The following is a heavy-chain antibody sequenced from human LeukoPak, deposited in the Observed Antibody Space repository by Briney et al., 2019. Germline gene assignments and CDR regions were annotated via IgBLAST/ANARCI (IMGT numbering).Heavy chain of an antibody. D-gene: IGHD3-10*01. Sequence: GGSHRLSCAASGFSFSDAWMSWVRQIPGKGLEWVGRIESKTDGGTTDYAAPVKGRFTISRDASTNTLYLQMNSLKSEDTAVYYCTTYGSGRKFDYWGQGILVTVSS. CDR3: TTYGSGRKFDY. V-gene: IGHV3-15*04. CDR2: IESKTDGGTT. J-gene: IGHJ4*02. CDR1: GFSFSDAW.